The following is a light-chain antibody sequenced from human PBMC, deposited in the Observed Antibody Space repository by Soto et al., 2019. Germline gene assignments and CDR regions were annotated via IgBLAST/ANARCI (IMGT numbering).Light chain of an antibody. Sequence: LTQPPSVSVASGPTAQPTLGGNNHGSKSVHWYQQKPGQAPVLVVYDESDRASGIPERFSGSNSGNTATLTISRVEAGDEADYYCQVWDGSSDHPSYVFGAGTKV. CDR1: NHGSKS. CDR2: DES. J-gene: IGLJ1*01. CDR3: QVWDGSSDHPSYV. V-gene: IGLV3-21*02.